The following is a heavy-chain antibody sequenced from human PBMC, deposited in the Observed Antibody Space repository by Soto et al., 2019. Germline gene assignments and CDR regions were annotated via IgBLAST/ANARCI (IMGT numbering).Heavy chain of an antibody. CDR3: ASYPYYYGSGSPFWFDP. Sequence: LSLTCTVSGGSISSSSYYWCWIRQPPGKGLGCIGSIYYSGSTYYNPSLKSRVTISVDTSKNQFSLKLSSVTAADTAVYYCASYPYYYGSGSPFWFDPWGQGTLVTVSS. CDR2: IYYSGST. D-gene: IGHD3-10*01. CDR1: GGSISSSSYY. V-gene: IGHV4-39*01. J-gene: IGHJ5*02.